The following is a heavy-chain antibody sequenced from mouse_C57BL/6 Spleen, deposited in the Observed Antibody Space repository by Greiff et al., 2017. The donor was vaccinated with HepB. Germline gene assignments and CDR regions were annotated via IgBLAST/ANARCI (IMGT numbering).Heavy chain of an antibody. CDR3: TRDDYDVVAMDY. V-gene: IGHV1-15*01. Sequence: VQLQQSGAELVRPGASVTLSCKASGYTFTDYEMHWMKQTPVHGLEWIGAIDPETGGTAYNQKFKGKAILTADKSSSTAYMELRSLTSEDSAVYYCTRDDYDVVAMDYWGQGTSVTVSS. D-gene: IGHD2-4*01. CDR2: IDPETGGT. CDR1: GYTFTDYE. J-gene: IGHJ4*01.